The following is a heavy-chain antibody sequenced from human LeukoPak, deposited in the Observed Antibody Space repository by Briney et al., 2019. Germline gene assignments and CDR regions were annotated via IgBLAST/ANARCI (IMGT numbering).Heavy chain of an antibody. V-gene: IGHV3-48*01. J-gene: IGHJ4*02. CDR1: GFTFSSYS. Sequence: PGGSLRLSCAASGFTFSSYSMNWLRQAPGKGLEWVSYISSSSSTIYYADSVKGRFTISRDNAKNSLYLQMNSLRAEDTAVYYCARDRYYDSSGYYAQWGQGTLVTVSS. D-gene: IGHD3-22*01. CDR2: ISSSSSTI. CDR3: ARDRYYDSSGYYAQ.